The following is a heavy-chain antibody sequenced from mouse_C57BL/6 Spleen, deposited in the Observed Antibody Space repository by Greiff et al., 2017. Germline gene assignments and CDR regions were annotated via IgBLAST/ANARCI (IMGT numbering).Heavy chain of an antibody. CDR2: IDPETGGT. V-gene: IGHV1-15*01. D-gene: IGHD1-1*01. CDR1: GYTFTDYE. Sequence: QVQLQQSGAELVRPGASVTLSCKASGYTFTDYEMHWVKQTPVHGLEWIGAIDPETGGTAYNQKFKGKAILTADKSSSTAYMELRSLTSEDSAVYYCTGKRGYYYGSSYWYFDVWGTGTTVTVSS. CDR3: TGKRGYYYGSSYWYFDV. J-gene: IGHJ1*03.